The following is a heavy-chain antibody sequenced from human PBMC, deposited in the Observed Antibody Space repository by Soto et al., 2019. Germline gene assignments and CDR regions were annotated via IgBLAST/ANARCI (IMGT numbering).Heavy chain of an antibody. CDR3: ARRYGKNAFDI. CDR2: IYHSGST. CDR1: GGSISRGCYS. J-gene: IGHJ4*02. Sequence: SGTLSLTCAVSGGSISRGCYSRSWIRQPPGKGLEWIGYIYHSGSTYYNPSLKSRVTISVDRSKNQFSLKLSSVTAADTAVYYCARRYGKNAFDIWGQGTLVTVSS. D-gene: IGHD5-18*01. V-gene: IGHV4-30-2*02.